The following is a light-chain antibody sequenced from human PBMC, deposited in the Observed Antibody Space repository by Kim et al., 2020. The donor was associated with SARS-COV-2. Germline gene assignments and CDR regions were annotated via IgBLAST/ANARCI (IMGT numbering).Light chain of an antibody. J-gene: IGLJ1*01. CDR3: QAWDSSTASYV. CDR1: KLGDKY. Sequence: PGQTASITCSGDKLGDKYACWYQQRPGQSPVLVIYQDSKRPSGIPERFSGSNSGNTATLTISGTQAMDEADYYCQAWDSSTASYVFGTGTKVTVL. V-gene: IGLV3-1*01. CDR2: QDS.